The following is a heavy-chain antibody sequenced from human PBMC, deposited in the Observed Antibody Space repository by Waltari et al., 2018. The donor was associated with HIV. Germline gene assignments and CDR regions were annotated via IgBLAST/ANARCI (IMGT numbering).Heavy chain of an antibody. Sequence: QVQLVQSGAEMRKPGASVKVSCTASKYTFASYGIHWLRQAPGQRLEWMGWINTGDGSTKYSQKFQGRVTITRDTSASTAYMQLSSLRSEDTAIYYCARELRFDIVFDYLGQGTLVTVSS. CDR3: ARELRFDIVFDY. V-gene: IGHV1-3*04. D-gene: IGHD5-12*01. CDR2: INTGDGST. J-gene: IGHJ4*02. CDR1: KYTFASYG.